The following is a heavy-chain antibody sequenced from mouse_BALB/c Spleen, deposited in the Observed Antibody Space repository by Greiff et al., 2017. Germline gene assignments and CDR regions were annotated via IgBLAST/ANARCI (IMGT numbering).Heavy chain of an antibody. Sequence: EVMLVESGPGLVKPSQSLSLTCTVTGYSITSDYAWNWIRQFPGNKLEWMGYISYSGSTSYNPSLKSRISITRDTSKNQFFLQLNSVTTEDTATYYCARRGYGYVFDYWGQGTTLTVSS. D-gene: IGHD1-2*01. CDR3: ARRGYGYVFDY. V-gene: IGHV3-2*02. J-gene: IGHJ2*01. CDR1: GYSITSDYA. CDR2: ISYSGST.